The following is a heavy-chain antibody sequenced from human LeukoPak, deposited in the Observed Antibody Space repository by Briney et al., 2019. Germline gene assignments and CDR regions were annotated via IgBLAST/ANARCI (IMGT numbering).Heavy chain of an antibody. CDR3: AKDIISESDYGGLLDAFDI. V-gene: IGHV3-21*04. CDR1: GFTFRGYT. Sequence: PGGSLRLSCAASGFTFRGYTVNWVREAPGKGLGWVSPISSSSSYIYYADSVKGRFTISRDNAKNSLYLQMNSLRAEDTALYYCAKDIISESDYGGLLDAFDIWGQGTMVTVSS. D-gene: IGHD4-23*01. CDR2: ISSSSSYI. J-gene: IGHJ3*02.